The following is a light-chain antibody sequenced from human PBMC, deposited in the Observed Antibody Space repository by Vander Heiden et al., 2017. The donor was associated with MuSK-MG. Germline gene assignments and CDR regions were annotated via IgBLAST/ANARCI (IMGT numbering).Light chain of an antibody. CDR1: KLGDKY. Sequence: SYELTQPPSVSVSPGQTASNTCPGDKLGDKYACWYQQKPGQSPVLVIYQDSKRPSGIPERFSGSNSGNTATLTISGTQAMDEADYYCQAWDSSTAKVVFGGGTKLTVL. J-gene: IGLJ2*01. CDR2: QDS. V-gene: IGLV3-1*01. CDR3: QAWDSSTAKVV.